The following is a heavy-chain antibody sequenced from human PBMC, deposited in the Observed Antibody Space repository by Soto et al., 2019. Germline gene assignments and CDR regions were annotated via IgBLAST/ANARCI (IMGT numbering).Heavy chain of an antibody. J-gene: IGHJ6*02. D-gene: IGHD3-3*01. V-gene: IGHV1-8*01. CDR2: MNPNSGNT. CDR3: ARGRIRITIFGVVTLGKDV. Sequence: ASVKVSCKASGYTFTSYDINWLRQATGQGLEWMGWMNPNSGNTGYAQKFQGRVTMTRNTSISTAYMELSSLRSEDTAVYYCARGRIRITIFGVVTLGKDVWGQGTTVTVSS. CDR1: GYTFTSYD.